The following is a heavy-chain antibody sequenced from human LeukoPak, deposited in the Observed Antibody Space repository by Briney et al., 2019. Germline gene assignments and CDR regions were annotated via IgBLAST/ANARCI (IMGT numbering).Heavy chain of an antibody. CDR2: IIPIFGTA. CDR1: GGTFSSYA. Sequence: SVKVSCKASGGTFSSYAISWVRQAPGQGLEWMGGIIPIFGTANYAQKFQGRVTITTDESTSTAYMELSSLRSEDTAVYYCARGDYYDSSGYYRLQLDYWGQGTLATVSS. D-gene: IGHD3-22*01. J-gene: IGHJ4*02. CDR3: ARGDYYDSSGYYRLQLDY. V-gene: IGHV1-69*05.